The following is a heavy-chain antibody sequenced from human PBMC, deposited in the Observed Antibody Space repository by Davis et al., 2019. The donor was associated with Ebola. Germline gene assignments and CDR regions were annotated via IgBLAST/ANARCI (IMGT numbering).Heavy chain of an antibody. J-gene: IGHJ6*02. CDR2: INPSGGST. CDR3: ASPLGYCSSTSCNARRYYYYGMDV. V-gene: IGHV1-46*01. Sequence: AASVKVSCKASGYTFTSYYMHWVRQAPGQGLEWLGIINPSGGSTSYAQKFQGRVTMTRDTSTSTVYMELSSLRSEDTAVYYCASPLGYCSSTSCNARRYYYYGMDVWGQGTTVTVSS. CDR1: GYTFTSYY. D-gene: IGHD2-2*01.